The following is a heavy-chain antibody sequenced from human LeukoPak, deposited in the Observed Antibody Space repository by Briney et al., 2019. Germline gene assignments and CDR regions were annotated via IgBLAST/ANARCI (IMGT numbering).Heavy chain of an antibody. CDR1: GFTFSSYA. CDR2: ISGSGGST. V-gene: IGHV3-23*01. CDR3: ARDGVPYCSSTSCYWDY. D-gene: IGHD2-2*01. J-gene: IGHJ4*02. Sequence: GGSLRLSCAASGFTFSSYAMSWVRQAPGKGLEWVSAISGSGGSTYYADSVKGRFTISRDNAKSSLYLQMNSLRAEDTAVYYCARDGVPYCSSTSCYWDYWGQGTLVTVSS.